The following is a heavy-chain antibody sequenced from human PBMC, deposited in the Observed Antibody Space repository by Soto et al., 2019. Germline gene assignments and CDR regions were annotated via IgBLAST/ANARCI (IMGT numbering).Heavy chain of an antibody. CDR3: ARGRGLCGYTYGYLDYYYYDMDV. V-gene: IGHV4-34*01. CDR1: GGSFSGYY. D-gene: IGHD5-18*01. J-gene: IGHJ6*02. Sequence: QVQLQQWGAGLLKPSETPSLTCAVYGGSFSGYYWSWIRQPPGKGLEWIGEINHSGSTNYNPSLKSRVTISVDTSNNQFSLKLSSVTSADTAVYYCARGRGLCGYTYGYLDYYYYDMDVWGQGTTVTVSS. CDR2: INHSGST.